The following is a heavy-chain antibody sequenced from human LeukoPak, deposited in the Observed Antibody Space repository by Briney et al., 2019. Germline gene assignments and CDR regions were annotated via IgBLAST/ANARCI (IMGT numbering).Heavy chain of an antibody. J-gene: IGHJ6*03. Sequence: GGSLRLSCAASGFTFSSYTMNWVRQPPGKGLGWVSNIGTSSTTIYYADSVKGRFTISRDNAKNSLYLQMNSLRADDTAVYYCARFAAGGSYYYYMDVWGKGTTVTVSS. D-gene: IGHD6-25*01. CDR3: ARFAAGGSYYYYMDV. CDR2: IGTSSTTI. CDR1: GFTFSSYT. V-gene: IGHV3-48*01.